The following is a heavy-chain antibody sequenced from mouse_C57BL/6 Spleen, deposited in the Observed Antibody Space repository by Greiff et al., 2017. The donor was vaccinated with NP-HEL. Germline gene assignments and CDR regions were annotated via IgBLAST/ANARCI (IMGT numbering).Heavy chain of an antibody. D-gene: IGHD3-2*02. J-gene: IGHJ3*01. Sequence: EVQLQQSGAELVRPGASVKLSCTASGFNIKDYYMHWVKQRPEQGLEWIGRIDPEDGDTEYAPKFQGKATMTADTSSNTAYLQLSSLTSEDTAVYYCNIQTAQTTLANGGQGTLVTVSA. CDR1: GFNIKDYY. CDR2: IDPEDGDT. V-gene: IGHV14-1*01. CDR3: NIQTAQTTLAN.